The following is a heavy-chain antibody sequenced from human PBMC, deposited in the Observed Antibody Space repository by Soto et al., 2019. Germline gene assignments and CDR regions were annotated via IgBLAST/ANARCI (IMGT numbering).Heavy chain of an antibody. V-gene: IGHV4-59*08. D-gene: IGHD6-13*01. CDR1: GGSISSYY. CDR2: IYYSGST. J-gene: IGHJ5*02. CDR3: ARRVYIAAMSVDWFDP. Sequence: SETLSLTCTVSGGSISSYYWSWIRQPPGKGLEWIGYIYYSGSTNYNPSLKRRVTISVDTSKNQFSLKLSSVTAADTAVYYCARRVYIAAMSVDWFDPWGQGTLVTVSS.